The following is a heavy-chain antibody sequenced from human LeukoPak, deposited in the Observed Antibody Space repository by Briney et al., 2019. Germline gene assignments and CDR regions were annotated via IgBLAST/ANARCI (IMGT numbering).Heavy chain of an antibody. V-gene: IGHV1-69*01. CDR3: ASSAVHGDAFDI. CDR2: IIRIFGTA. CDR1: GGTYNSYA. Sequence: SVKVSFKATGGTYNSYAISWVRQAPGQGLAWMGGIIRIFGTANYAQKCQGRVTITAAESTSAAYMELSSLRSEDTAVYYCASSAVHGDAFDIWGQGTMVTVSS. D-gene: IGHD6-25*01. J-gene: IGHJ3*02.